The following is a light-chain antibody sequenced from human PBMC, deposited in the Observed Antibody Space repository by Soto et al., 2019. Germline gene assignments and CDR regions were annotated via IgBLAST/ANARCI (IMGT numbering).Light chain of an antibody. CDR2: GAS. V-gene: IGKV3-15*01. Sequence: EVVLTQSPATLSVSPGDRATLSCRASQSVSRNLAWYQQNPGQAPRLLIYGASTRATGVPARFSGSGSATEFTLSISSLQSEDVAVYYCQQYGDWPPETFGPGTKLEI. J-gene: IGKJ2*01. CDR1: QSVSRN. CDR3: QQYGDWPPET.